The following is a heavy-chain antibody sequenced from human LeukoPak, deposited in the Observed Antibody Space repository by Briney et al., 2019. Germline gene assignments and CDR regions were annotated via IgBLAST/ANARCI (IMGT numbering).Heavy chain of an antibody. CDR3: ARDPTNTSGRYAYFDS. Sequence: GASVRVSCKASGYTFTHHGISWVRQAPGQGLEWMAWISCYNGDTHYAQKFQGRVTLKTDTSTTTAFMELRSLRSDDTAVYYCARDPTNTSGRYAYFDSWGQGTLVTVSS. CDR2: ISCYNGDT. J-gene: IGHJ4*02. V-gene: IGHV1-18*01. CDR1: GYTFTHHG. D-gene: IGHD6-19*01.